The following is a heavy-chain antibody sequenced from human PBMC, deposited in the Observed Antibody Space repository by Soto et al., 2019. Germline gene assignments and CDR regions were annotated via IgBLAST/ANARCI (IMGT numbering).Heavy chain of an antibody. J-gene: IGHJ6*03. Sequence: QVQLVQSGAEVKKPGASVKVACKASGYAFTSYDINWVRQATGQGLEWMGWMNPNSGNTGYAQKFQGRVTMTRNTSISTAYMELSSLRSEDTAVYYCARGPGSWYYYYMDVWGKGTTVTVSS. CDR3: ARGPGSWYYYYMDV. D-gene: IGHD6-13*01. V-gene: IGHV1-8*01. CDR2: MNPNSGNT. CDR1: GYAFTSYD.